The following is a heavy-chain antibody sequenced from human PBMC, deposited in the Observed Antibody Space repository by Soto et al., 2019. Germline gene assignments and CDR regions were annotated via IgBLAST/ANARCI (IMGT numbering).Heavy chain of an antibody. D-gene: IGHD1-26*01. CDR1: DFSRSSGHYY. V-gene: IGHV4-30-4*01. CDR3: ARDHKYYPFSYYYYGMDV. J-gene: IGHJ6*02. CDR2: IYYSGST. Sequence: TRSLTSPDADFSRSSGHYYLSWIRPPPGKGLEWTGYIYYSGSTYYNPSLKSRVTISLDTSKNQFSLKLSSVTAADTAVYYCARDHKYYPFSYYYYGMDVWGQRNKVTFSS.